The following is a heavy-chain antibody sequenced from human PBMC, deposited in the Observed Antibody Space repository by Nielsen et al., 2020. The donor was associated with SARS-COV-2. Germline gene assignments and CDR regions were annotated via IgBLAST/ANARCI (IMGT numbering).Heavy chain of an antibody. CDR3: ARATTVVTGIDY. CDR2: ISGSGGST. Sequence: GESLKISCAASGFTFSSYAMSWVRQAPGKGLEWVSAISGSGGSTYYADSVKGRFTISRDNSKNTLYLQMNSLRAEDTAVYYCARATTVVTGIDYWGQGTLVTVSS. CDR1: GFTFSSYA. J-gene: IGHJ4*02. V-gene: IGHV3-23*01. D-gene: IGHD4-23*01.